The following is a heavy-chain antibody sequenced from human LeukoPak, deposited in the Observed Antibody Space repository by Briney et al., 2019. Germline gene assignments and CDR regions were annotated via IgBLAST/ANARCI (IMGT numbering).Heavy chain of an antibody. D-gene: IGHD3-10*01. Sequence: GGTLRLSCAASGFTFSSYGMSWVRQAPGKGLEWVSAISGSGGSTYYADSVKGRFTISRDNSKNTLYLQMNSLRAEDTAVYYCAKDRLWFGELLEYWGQGTLVTVSS. V-gene: IGHV3-23*01. CDR1: GFTFSSYG. J-gene: IGHJ4*02. CDR2: ISGSGGST. CDR3: AKDRLWFGELLEY.